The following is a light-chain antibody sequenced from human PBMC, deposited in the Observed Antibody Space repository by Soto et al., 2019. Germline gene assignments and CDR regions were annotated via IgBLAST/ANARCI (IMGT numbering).Light chain of an antibody. V-gene: IGKV3D-20*02. J-gene: IGKJ4*01. CDR1: ESVSSIY. Sequence: ENVLTQSPDTLSLSPGERATLSCRASESVSSIYVAWYQQKPGQAPTLLIYGASTRATGIPDRFSGSGSGTDFTLTIDRLEPEDFAVYYCQQRSNWPALTFGGGTKVDTK. CDR2: GAS. CDR3: QQRSNWPALT.